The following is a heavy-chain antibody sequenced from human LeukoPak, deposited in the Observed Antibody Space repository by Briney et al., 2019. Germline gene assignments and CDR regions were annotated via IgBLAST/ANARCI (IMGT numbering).Heavy chain of an antibody. Sequence: PSETLSLTGTVSGGSISSYYWSWIRQPPGTGLEWIGYIYYSGSTNYNPSPKSRVTISVDTSKNQFSLKLSSVTAADTAVYYCARAAAAGITDYWGQGTLVTVSS. CDR2: IYYSGST. V-gene: IGHV4-59*01. J-gene: IGHJ4*02. CDR3: ARAAAAGITDY. D-gene: IGHD6-13*01. CDR1: GGSISSYY.